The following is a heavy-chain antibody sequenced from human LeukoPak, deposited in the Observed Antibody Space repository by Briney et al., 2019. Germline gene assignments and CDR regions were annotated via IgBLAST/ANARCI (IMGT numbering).Heavy chain of an antibody. Sequence: GGSLRLSCAASGFTFSSYGMHWVRQAPGKGLEWVAVISYDGSNKYYADSVKGRFTISRDNSKNTLYLQMNSLRAEDTAVYYCAGHYDFWSGYSGKDYWGQGTLVTVSS. CDR3: AGHYDFWSGYSGKDY. J-gene: IGHJ4*02. CDR2: ISYDGSNK. V-gene: IGHV3-30*03. D-gene: IGHD3-3*01. CDR1: GFTFSSYG.